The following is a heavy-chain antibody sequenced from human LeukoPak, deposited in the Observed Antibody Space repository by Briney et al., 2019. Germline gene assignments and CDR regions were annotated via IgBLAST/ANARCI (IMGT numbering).Heavy chain of an antibody. CDR2: ISPNSVEK. Sequence: ASVKVSCKASGYTFSDYYMHWVRQAPAQGLEWMGWISPNSVEKVYAQKFQGRVTMTRDTSISTAYMELSRLRSDDTAVYYCARDGYNDVYYYSMDVWGQGTTVTVSS. V-gene: IGHV1-2*02. CDR1: GYTFSDYY. CDR3: ARDGYNDVYYYSMDV. D-gene: IGHD5-24*01. J-gene: IGHJ6*02.